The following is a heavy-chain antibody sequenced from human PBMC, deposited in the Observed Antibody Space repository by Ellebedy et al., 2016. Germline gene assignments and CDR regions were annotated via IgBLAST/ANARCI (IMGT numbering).Heavy chain of an antibody. D-gene: IGHD2-15*01. CDR2: IYPGDSDT. J-gene: IGHJ3*02. V-gene: IGHV5-51*01. Sequence: GGSLRLSXKGSGYSFTSYWIGWVRQMPGKGLEWMGIIYPGDSDTRYSPSFQGQVTISADKSISTAYLQWSSLKASDTAMYYCARGIRGVVAHDAFNIWGQGTMVTVSS. CDR3: ARGIRGVVAHDAFNI. CDR1: GYSFTSYW.